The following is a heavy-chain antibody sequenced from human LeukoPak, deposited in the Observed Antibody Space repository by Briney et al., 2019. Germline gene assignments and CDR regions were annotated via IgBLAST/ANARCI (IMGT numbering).Heavy chain of an antibody. CDR1: GDSISSSNW. J-gene: IGHJ6*04. CDR2: IYHSGST. Sequence: PSETLSLTCAVSGDSISSSNWRSRVRQPPGQGLEWIGEIYHSGSTNYNPSLKSRVTISVDKSKNQFSLKLSSVTAADTAVYYCAGLVVPAAEYYYGMDVWGKGTTVTVSS. V-gene: IGHV4-4*02. D-gene: IGHD2-2*01. CDR3: AGLVVPAAEYYYGMDV.